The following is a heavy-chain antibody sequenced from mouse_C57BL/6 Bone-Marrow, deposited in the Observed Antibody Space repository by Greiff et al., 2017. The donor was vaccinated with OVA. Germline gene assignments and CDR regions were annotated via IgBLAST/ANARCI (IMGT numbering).Heavy chain of an antibody. CDR3: ARNDGYFPYFDY. Sequence: QVQLQQPGAELVKPGASVKLSCKASGYTFTSYWTHWVKQRPGQGLEWIGMIHPNSGSTNYNEKFKSKATLTVEKSSSTAYMQLSSLTSEDSAVYYCARNDGYFPYFDYWGQGTTLTVSS. J-gene: IGHJ2*01. CDR1: GYTFTSYW. CDR2: IHPNSGST. D-gene: IGHD2-3*01. V-gene: IGHV1-64*01.